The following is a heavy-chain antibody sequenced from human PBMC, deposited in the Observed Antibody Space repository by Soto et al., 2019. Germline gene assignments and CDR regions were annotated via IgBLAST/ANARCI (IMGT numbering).Heavy chain of an antibody. V-gene: IGHV3-7*01. CDR1: GFTFSSYW. J-gene: IGHJ4*02. CDR2: IKQDGSEK. D-gene: IGHD2-2*01. Sequence: GGSVRLSCAASGFTFSSYWMSWVRQAPGKGLEWVANIKQDGSEKYYVDSVKGRFTISRDNAKNSLYLQMNSLRAEDTAVYYCARVWVVPAAIGYWGQGXLVTVYS. CDR3: ARVWVVPAAIGY.